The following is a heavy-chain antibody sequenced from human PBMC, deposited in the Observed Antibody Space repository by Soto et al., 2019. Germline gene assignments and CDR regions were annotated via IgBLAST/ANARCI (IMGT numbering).Heavy chain of an antibody. CDR2: INHSGST. J-gene: IGHJ4*02. V-gene: IGHV4-34*01. CDR1: GGSFSGYY. CDR3: ARGPGDPADY. D-gene: IGHD4-17*01. Sequence: SETLSLTCAVYGGSFSGYYWSWIRQPPGKGLEWIGEINHSGSTNYNPSLKSRVTISVDTSKNQFSLKLSSVTAADTAVYYCARGPGDPADYWGQGTLVT.